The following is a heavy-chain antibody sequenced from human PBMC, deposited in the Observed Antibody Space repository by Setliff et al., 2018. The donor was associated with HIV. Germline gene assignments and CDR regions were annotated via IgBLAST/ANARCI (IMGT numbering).Heavy chain of an antibody. CDR3: ARPRRVRSRAWYWFDI. V-gene: IGHV4-38-2*01. CDR1: GYSINSGFA. CDR2: LYQSGSI. J-gene: IGHJ5*02. Sequence: SETLSLTCAASGYSINSGFARAWIRQPPGQGPQWIGSLYQSGSIYYNPSLQGPVTISFDSSKNQFSLNLFSVTAADTAVYDCARPRRVRSRAWYWFDIWGQGTLVTVSS. D-gene: IGHD6-19*01.